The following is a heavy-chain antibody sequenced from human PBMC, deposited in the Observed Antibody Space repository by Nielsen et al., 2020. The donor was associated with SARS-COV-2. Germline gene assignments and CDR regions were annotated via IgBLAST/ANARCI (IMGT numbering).Heavy chain of an antibody. J-gene: IGHJ4*02. CDR3: ARDGKEQLVRSPLRD. D-gene: IGHD6-13*01. CDR2: INAGNGNT. V-gene: IGHV1-3*01. CDR1: GYTFTSYA. Sequence: ASVKVSCKASGYTFTSYAMHWVRQAPGQRLEWMGWINAGNGNTKYSQKFQGRVTITRDTSASTAYMELSSLRSEDTAVYYCARDGKEQLVRSPLRDWGQGTLVTVSS.